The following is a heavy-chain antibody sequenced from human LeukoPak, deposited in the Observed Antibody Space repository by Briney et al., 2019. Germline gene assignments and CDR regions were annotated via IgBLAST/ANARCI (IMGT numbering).Heavy chain of an antibody. CDR1: GFTFSTCG. V-gene: IGHV3-30*03. J-gene: IGHJ3*01. CDR2: TAFNGSNNDYVT. D-gene: IGHD6-19*01. Sequence: GESLRLSCAASGFTFSTCGMHWVRQAPGKGLEWVAVTAFNGSNNDYVTSYANSVKGRFTISRDTSKNTLYLQMSSLRAEDTAVYYCARDGGSGWRGTVRFWGQGTMLIVSS. CDR3: ARDGGSGWRGTVRF.